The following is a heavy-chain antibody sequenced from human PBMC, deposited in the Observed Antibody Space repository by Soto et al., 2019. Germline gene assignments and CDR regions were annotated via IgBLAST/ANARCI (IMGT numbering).Heavy chain of an antibody. J-gene: IGHJ5*02. V-gene: IGHV4-34*01. D-gene: IGHD6-6*01. CDR2: INHSGST. CDR1: GGSFSGYY. CDR3: ASGAARPGGNWFDP. Sequence: SETLSLTCAVYGGSFSGYYWSWIRQPPGKGLEWIGEINHSGSTNYNPSLKSRVTISVDTSKNQFSLKLSSVTAADTAVYYCASGAARPGGNWFDPWGQGTLVTVSS.